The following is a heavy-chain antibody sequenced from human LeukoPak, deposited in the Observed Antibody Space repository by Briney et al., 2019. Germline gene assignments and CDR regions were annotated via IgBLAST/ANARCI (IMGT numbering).Heavy chain of an antibody. Sequence: PGGSLRLSCAASGFTFSTYSMNWVRQTPGKGLEWVSYISSSSSTILYADSVKGRLTISRDNAKNSLYLQMNSLRAEDTAVYYCAKDPKNRGPVAGHFDYWGQGTLDTVSS. CDR1: GFTFSTYS. CDR3: AKDPKNRGPVAGHFDY. CDR2: ISSSSSTI. D-gene: IGHD6-19*01. J-gene: IGHJ4*02. V-gene: IGHV3-48*04.